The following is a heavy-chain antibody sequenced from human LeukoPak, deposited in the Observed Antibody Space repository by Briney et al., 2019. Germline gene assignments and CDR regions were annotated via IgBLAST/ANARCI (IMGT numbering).Heavy chain of an antibody. Sequence: TGGSLRLSCAASGFTFSNYWMIWVRQAPGKGLEWVGNIKQDGSEKLYADSVRGRFSISRDNAQTSLYLQMNSLRAEDTAVYYCARASDPWLQLTWGQGTLVTVSS. CDR1: GFTFSNYW. J-gene: IGHJ5*02. V-gene: IGHV3-7*05. CDR2: IKQDGSEK. D-gene: IGHD5-24*01. CDR3: ARASDPWLQLT.